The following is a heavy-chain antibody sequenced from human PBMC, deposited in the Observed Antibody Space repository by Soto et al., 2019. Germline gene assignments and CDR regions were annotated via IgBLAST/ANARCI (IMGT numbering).Heavy chain of an antibody. Sequence: SETLSLTCAVYGASFSGYQWTWIRQTPGKGLEWIGEINDSGNINYNPSLKSRVTISLDTSKKQISLKLSSVTAADTAVYYCARVVSPSIAAAPDYWGQGTLVTVSS. CDR1: GASFSGYQ. D-gene: IGHD6-13*01. J-gene: IGHJ4*02. CDR3: ARVVSPSIAAAPDY. V-gene: IGHV4-34*01. CDR2: INDSGNI.